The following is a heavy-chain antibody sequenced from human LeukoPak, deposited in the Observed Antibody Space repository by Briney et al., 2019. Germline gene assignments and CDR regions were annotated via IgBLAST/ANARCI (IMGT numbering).Heavy chain of an antibody. CDR3: AKSIGIGEWHDAFDI. V-gene: IGHV3-30*18. D-gene: IGHD3-10*01. CDR1: GFTFSSYG. Sequence: PGGSLRLSCAASGFTFSSYGMHWVRQAPGKGLEWVAVISYDGSNKYYADSVKGRFTISRDNSKNTLYLQMNSLRAEDTAVYYCAKSIGIGEWHDAFDIWGQGTMVTVSS. CDR2: ISYDGSNK. J-gene: IGHJ3*02.